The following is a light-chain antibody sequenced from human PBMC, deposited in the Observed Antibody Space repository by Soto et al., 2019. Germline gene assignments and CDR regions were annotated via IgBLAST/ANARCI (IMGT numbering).Light chain of an antibody. CDR2: SHN. J-gene: IGLJ2*01. CDR3: AAWDDSVRGVV. V-gene: IGLV1-47*02. Sequence: QPVLTQPPSASGTPGQRVTLSCSGGSSNIGRDYVYWYQQLTGAAPKLLMYSHNIRPAGVPDRFSASTSGTSASLAISGLRPEDEGYYHCAAWDDSVRGVVFGGGTKLTVL. CDR1: SSNIGRDY.